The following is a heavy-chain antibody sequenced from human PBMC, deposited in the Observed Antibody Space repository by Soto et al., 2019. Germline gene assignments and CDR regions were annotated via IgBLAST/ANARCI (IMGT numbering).Heavy chain of an antibody. CDR3: ARQGRNSSGWYFFYFDY. Sequence: QVQLVQSGAEVKKPGSSVKVSCKASGGTFSSYAISWVRQAPGQGLEWMGGIIPIFGPANYAQKFQGRVTITADESTSTAYMELSSLRSEDTAVYYCARQGRNSSGWYFFYFDYWGQGTLVTVSS. D-gene: IGHD6-19*01. CDR2: IIPIFGPA. V-gene: IGHV1-69*01. J-gene: IGHJ4*02. CDR1: GGTFSSYA.